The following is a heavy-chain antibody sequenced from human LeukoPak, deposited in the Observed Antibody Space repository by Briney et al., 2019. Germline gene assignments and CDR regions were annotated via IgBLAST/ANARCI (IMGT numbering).Heavy chain of an antibody. CDR2: IIPIFGTA. CDR1: GGTFSSYA. V-gene: IGHV1-69*13. CDR3: ARRSTGITAAGPTSFDY. J-gene: IGHJ4*02. Sequence: ASVKVSCKASGGTFSSYAISWVRQAPGQGLEWVGGIIPIFGTANYAQKFQGRVTITADESTSTAYMELSSLRSEDTAVYYCARRSTGITAAGPTSFDYWGQGTLVTVSS. D-gene: IGHD6-13*01.